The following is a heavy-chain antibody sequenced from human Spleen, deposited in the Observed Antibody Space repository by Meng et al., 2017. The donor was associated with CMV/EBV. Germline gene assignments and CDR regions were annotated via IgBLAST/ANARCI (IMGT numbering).Heavy chain of an antibody. CDR1: GDSVSSLSTA. Sequence: ISGDSVSSLSTAWIWIRQSPSRGLEWLGRTYYRSKWYSDYGVSVKSRVSINPDTSKNQFSLQLNSVTPEDTAVYYCAREYSSSFDYWGQGTLVTVSS. J-gene: IGHJ4*02. V-gene: IGHV6-1*01. CDR2: TYYRSKWYS. D-gene: IGHD6-13*01. CDR3: AREYSSSFDY.